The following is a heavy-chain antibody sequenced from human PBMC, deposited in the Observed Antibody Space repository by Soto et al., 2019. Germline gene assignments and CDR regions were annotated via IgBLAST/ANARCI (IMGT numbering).Heavy chain of an antibody. Sequence: GASVKVSCKASGGTFSSYTISRVRQAPGQGLEWMGRIIPILGIANYAQKFQGRVTITADKSTSTAYMELSSLRSEDTAVYYCARDPKVGGEAAGPWIWGQGTMVTVSS. D-gene: IGHD3-16*01. CDR3: ARDPKVGGEAAGPWI. CDR2: IIPILGIA. J-gene: IGHJ3*02. CDR1: GGTFSSYT. V-gene: IGHV1-69*04.